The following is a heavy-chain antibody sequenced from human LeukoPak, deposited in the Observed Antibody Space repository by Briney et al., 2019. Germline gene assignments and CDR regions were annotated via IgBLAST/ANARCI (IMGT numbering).Heavy chain of an antibody. CDR2: IWYDGSNK. J-gene: IGHJ3*02. Sequence: AGSLRLSCAASGFTFSSYGMHWVRQAPGKGLEWVAVIWYDGSNKYYADSVKGRFTISRDNSKNTLYLQMNSLRAEDTAVYYCARDTYYYDSSDAFDIWGQGTMVTVSS. D-gene: IGHD3-22*01. V-gene: IGHV3-33*01. CDR3: ARDTYYYDSSDAFDI. CDR1: GFTFSSYG.